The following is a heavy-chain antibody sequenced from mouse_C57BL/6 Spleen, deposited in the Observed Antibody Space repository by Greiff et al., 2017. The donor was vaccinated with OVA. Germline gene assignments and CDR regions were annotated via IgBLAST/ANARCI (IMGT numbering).Heavy chain of an antibody. Sequence: EVKLVESGAELVRPGSSVKMSCKTSGYTFTSYGINWVKQRPGQGLEWIGYIYIGNGYTEYNEKFKGKATLTSDTSSSTAYMQLSSLTSEDSAIYFCARRFGYYGSSYFDYWGQGTTLTVSS. D-gene: IGHD1-1*01. V-gene: IGHV1-58*01. CDR3: ARRFGYYGSSYFDY. CDR2: IYIGNGYT. CDR1: GYTFTSYG. J-gene: IGHJ2*01.